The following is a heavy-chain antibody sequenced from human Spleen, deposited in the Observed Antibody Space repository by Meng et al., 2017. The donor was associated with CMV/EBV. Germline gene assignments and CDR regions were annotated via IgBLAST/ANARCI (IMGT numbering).Heavy chain of an antibody. CDR1: GSLARSNG. CDR3: ARDNCDSTLCYSGTFDV. V-gene: IGHV4-4*02. Sequence: GSLARSNGWRWVRQPPGKGLEWIGEINYSGNANYNPSLKSRVTMSVDQAKKQFSLKLRSVTAADTALYYCARDNCDSTLCYSGTFDVWGRGTLVTVSS. CDR2: INYSGNA. D-gene: IGHD2/OR15-2a*01. J-gene: IGHJ2*01.